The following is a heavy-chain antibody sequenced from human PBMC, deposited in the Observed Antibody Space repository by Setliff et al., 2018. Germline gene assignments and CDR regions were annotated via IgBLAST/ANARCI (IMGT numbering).Heavy chain of an antibody. CDR3: ARDQFSSGWYGPPESYFDC. J-gene: IGHJ4*02. V-gene: IGHV4-59*01. Sequence: SETLSLTCNVSGDPISRDYWNWIRQSPGKGLEWIGNIYYSGGTNYNPSLKSRVTISIDRSKNQVSLQLSSVSDGDTAVYYCARDQFSSGWYGPPESYFDCWGQGIQVTVSS. CDR1: GDPISRDY. CDR2: IYYSGGT. D-gene: IGHD6-19*01.